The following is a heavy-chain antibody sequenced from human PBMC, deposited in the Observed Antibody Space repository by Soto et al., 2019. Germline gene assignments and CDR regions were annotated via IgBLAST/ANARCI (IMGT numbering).Heavy chain of an antibody. D-gene: IGHD3-10*01. Sequence: ASLKVSCKASGYTFTSYAMHWVRQAPGQRLEWMGWINAGNGNTKYSQKFQGRVTITRDTSASTAYMELSSLRSEDTAVYYCARDPGLSYGMDAQGQGTTVTLS. CDR3: ARDPGLSYGMDA. CDR2: INAGNGNT. CDR1: GYTFTSYA. J-gene: IGHJ6*01. V-gene: IGHV1-3*01.